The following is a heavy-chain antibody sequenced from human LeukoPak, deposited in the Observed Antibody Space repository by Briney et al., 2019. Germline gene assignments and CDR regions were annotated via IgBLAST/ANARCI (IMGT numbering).Heavy chain of an antibody. D-gene: IGHD6-13*01. V-gene: IGHV4-30-4*08. CDR2: IYYSGST. J-gene: IGHJ4*02. Sequence: PSETLSLTCTVSGGSISSYYWSWIRQPPGKGLEWIGYIYYSGSTYYNPSLKSRVTISVDTSKNQFSLKLSSVTAADTAVYYCARDRGGAQSSSPQPYYFDYWGQGTLVTVSS. CDR1: GGSISSYY. CDR3: ARDRGGAQSSSPQPYYFDY.